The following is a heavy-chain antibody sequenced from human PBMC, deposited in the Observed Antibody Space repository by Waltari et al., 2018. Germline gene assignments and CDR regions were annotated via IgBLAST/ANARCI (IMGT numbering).Heavy chain of an antibody. Sequence: EVQLVESGGGLVQPGGSLRLSCEASGLSISESWMSWVRQAPGKVPEWVAYIKEDGSKIYYVGSVRGRFTISRDNAKNSLYLQMNSLRVEDTAVYYCARDAPLYTTGWGYDYWGQGILVTVSS. CDR3: ARDAPLYTTGWGYDY. CDR2: IKEDGSKI. J-gene: IGHJ4*02. V-gene: IGHV3-7*01. CDR1: GLSISESW. D-gene: IGHD6-19*01.